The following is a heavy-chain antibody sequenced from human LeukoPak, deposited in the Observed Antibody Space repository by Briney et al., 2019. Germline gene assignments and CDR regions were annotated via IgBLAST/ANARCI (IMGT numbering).Heavy chain of an antibody. CDR2: ISYYGNNK. J-gene: IGHJ4*02. V-gene: IGHV3-30*04. Sequence: GGPLRLSCTASVHTFSSYPMHWLPQAPDKALEWVTYISYYGNNKYHAHTVKGRFTISRDNSKNTLYLQMNSLRAEDTAVYYCAKDGMSLDSSWFDFWGQGTLVTVSS. CDR1: VHTFSSYP. CDR3: AKDGMSLDSSWFDF. D-gene: IGHD6-13*01.